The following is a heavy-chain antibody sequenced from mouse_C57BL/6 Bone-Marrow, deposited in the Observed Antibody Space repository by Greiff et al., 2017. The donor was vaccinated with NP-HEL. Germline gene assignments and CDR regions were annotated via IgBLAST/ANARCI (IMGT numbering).Heavy chain of an antibody. CDR2: INPYNGGT. CDR3: ARGACYGNYFDY. Sequence: VQLQQSGPVLVKPGASVKMSCKASGYTFTDYYMNWVKQSHGKSLEWIGVINPYNGGTSYNQKFKGKATLTVDKSSSTAYMQLISLTSEDSAVSYCARGACYGNYFDYCDQGPTLTVTS. CDR1: GYTFTDYY. D-gene: IGHD1-1*01. J-gene: IGHJ2*01. V-gene: IGHV1-19*01.